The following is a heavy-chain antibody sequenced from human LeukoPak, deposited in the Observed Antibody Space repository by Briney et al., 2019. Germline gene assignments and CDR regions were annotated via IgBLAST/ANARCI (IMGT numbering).Heavy chain of an antibody. Sequence: SETLSLTCTVSGYSISSGYYWGWIRQPPGKGLEWIGSIYHSGSTYYNPSLKSRVTISVDTSKNQFSLKLSSVTAAGTAVYYCAGGRMEGYFDYWGQGTLVTVSS. D-gene: IGHD1-1*01. J-gene: IGHJ4*02. CDR2: IYHSGST. CDR3: AGGRMEGYFDY. V-gene: IGHV4-38-2*02. CDR1: GYSISSGYY.